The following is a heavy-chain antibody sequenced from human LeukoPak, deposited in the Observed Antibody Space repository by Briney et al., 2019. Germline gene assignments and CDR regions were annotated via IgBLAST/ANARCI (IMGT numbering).Heavy chain of an antibody. J-gene: IGHJ4*02. CDR1: GGSISSYY. CDR3: ARGPLYYYGAGSYWGY. D-gene: IGHD3-10*01. Sequence: SETLSLTFTVSGGSISSYYWSWIRQPPGKGLGWIGYIYYSGSTNYNPSLNSRVTISVDTTKNQFSLKLSSVTAADTAVYYCARGPLYYYGAGSYWGYWGQGTLVTVSS. V-gene: IGHV4-59*12. CDR2: IYYSGST.